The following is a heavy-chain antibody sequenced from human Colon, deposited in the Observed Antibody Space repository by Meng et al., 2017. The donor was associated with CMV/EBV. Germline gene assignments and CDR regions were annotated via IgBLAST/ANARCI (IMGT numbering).Heavy chain of an antibody. Sequence: SETLSLTCAVYGGSFSGYYWSWIRQPPGKGLEWIGEINHSGSTNYNPSLKSRVTISVDTSKNQFSLKLSSVTAADTAVYYCARGGYCSNTSCYQGRANGYNWFDPWGQGTLVTVSS. CDR3: ARGGYCSNTSCYQGRANGYNWFDP. CDR1: GGSFSGYY. D-gene: IGHD2-2*01. V-gene: IGHV4-34*01. J-gene: IGHJ5*02. CDR2: INHSGST.